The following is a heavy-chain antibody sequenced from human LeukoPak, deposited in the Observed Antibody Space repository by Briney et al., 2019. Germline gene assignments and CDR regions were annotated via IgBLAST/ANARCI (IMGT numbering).Heavy chain of an antibody. D-gene: IGHD3-22*01. CDR3: ARLPDSSGYYPYYYYYYMDV. CDR1: GGSFSGYY. J-gene: IGHJ6*03. Sequence: SETLSLTCAVYGGSFSGYYWSWIRQPPGKGLEWIGEINHSGSTNYNPSLKSRVTISVDTSKNQFSLKLSSVTAADTAVYYCARLPDSSGYYPYYYYYYMDVWGKGTTVTISS. V-gene: IGHV4-34*01. CDR2: INHSGST.